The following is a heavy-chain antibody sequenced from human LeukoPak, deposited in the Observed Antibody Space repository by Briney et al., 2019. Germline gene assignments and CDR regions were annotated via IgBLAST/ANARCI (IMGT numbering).Heavy chain of an antibody. CDR1: GFTFSPHY. Sequence: PGGSLRLSCAASGFTFSPHYMDWVRQSPGQGLEWVGLIRNKADCYTTIYAASVKGRFTISRDDSQNSVYLQMDSLKIEDTAVYYCGDLGSAGTDHWGQGTLVTVSS. CDR2: IRNKADCYTT. D-gene: IGHD3-10*01. CDR3: GDLGSAGTDH. V-gene: IGHV3-72*01. J-gene: IGHJ4*02.